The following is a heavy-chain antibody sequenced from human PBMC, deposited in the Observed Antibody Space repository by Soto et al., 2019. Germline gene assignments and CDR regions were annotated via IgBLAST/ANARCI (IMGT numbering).Heavy chain of an antibody. J-gene: IGHJ5*02. CDR2: IYYSGST. V-gene: IGHV4-59*08. D-gene: IGHD3-10*01. CDR1: GGSISSYY. Sequence: SETLSLTCTVSGGSISSYYWSWIRQPPGKGLEWIGYIYYSGSTNYNPSLKSRVTISVDTSNNQFSLKLSSVTAADTAVYYCARHFHGSGSYSWFDPWGQGTLVTVSS. CDR3: ARHFHGSGSYSWFDP.